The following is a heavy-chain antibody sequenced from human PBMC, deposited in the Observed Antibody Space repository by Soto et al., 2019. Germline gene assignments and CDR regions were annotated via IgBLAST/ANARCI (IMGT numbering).Heavy chain of an antibody. CDR1: GGSISSYY. V-gene: IGHV4-59*01. Sequence: QVQLQESGPGLVKPSETLSLTCTVSGGSISSYYWSWIRQPPGKGLEWIGYIYYSGSTNYNPSLKLRVIISVYTSKNQFSLKLSSVAAADTAVDYCARASGWHLDGFDYYYVMVVWGQETTVTPS. J-gene: IGHJ6*02. CDR3: ARASGWHLDGFDYYYVMVV. D-gene: IGHD6-19*01. CDR2: IYYSGST.